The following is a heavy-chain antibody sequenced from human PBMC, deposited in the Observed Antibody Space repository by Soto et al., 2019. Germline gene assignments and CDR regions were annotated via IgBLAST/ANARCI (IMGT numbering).Heavy chain of an antibody. CDR1: GGSISSYY. V-gene: IGHV4-59*08. J-gene: IGHJ6*03. D-gene: IGHD3-10*01. CDR2: IYYSGST. CDR3: ARHANGSGTHIATWGYYYYYMDV. Sequence: PSETLSLTCTVSGGSISSYYWNWIRQPPGKGLEWIGYIYYSGSTNYNPSLKSRVTISVDTSKNQFSLKLSSVTAADTAVYYCARHANGSGTHIATWGYYYYYMDVWGKGTTVTVSS.